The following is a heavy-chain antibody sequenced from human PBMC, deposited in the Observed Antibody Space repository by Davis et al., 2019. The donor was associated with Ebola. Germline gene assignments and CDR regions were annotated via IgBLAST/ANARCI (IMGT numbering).Heavy chain of an antibody. J-gene: IGHJ5*02. D-gene: IGHD2-2*01. Sequence: GSLRLSCAASGFTFSSFAMSWVRQPPGKGLEWIGEINHSGSTNYNPSLKSRVTISVDTSKNQFSLKLSSVTAADTAVYYCARGHIVVVPAAILNWFDPWGQGTLVTVS. CDR3: ARGHIVVVPAAILNWFDP. CDR1: GFTFSSFA. CDR2: INHSGST. V-gene: IGHV4-34*01.